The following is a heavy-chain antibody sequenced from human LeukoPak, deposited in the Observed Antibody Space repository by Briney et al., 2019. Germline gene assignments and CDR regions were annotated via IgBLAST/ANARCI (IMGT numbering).Heavy chain of an antibody. V-gene: IGHV3-21*06. CDR1: GFTFRSYN. J-gene: IGHJ3*02. Sequence: GGSLRLSCVASGFTFRSYNMNWVRQAPGKGLEWVSFIDASGNFIQYADSLKGRFTLSRDNAQNSLFLQLNSLRVEDTAVYYCARDKGITIRAYDIWGQGTVVTVSS. CDR2: IDASGNFI. CDR3: ARDKGITIRAYDI. D-gene: IGHD1-20*01.